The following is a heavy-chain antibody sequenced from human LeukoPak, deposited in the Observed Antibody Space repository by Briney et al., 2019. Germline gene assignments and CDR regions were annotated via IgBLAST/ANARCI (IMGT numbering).Heavy chain of an antibody. CDR2: IYYSGST. V-gene: IGHV4-59*08. Sequence: PSETLSLTCIVSGGSISSYYWSWIRQPPGKGLEWIGYIYYSGSTNYNPSLKSRVTISVDTSKNQFSLKLSSVTAADTAVYYCARQPYYYGMDVWGQGTTVTVSS. J-gene: IGHJ6*02. CDR1: GGSISSYY. CDR3: ARQPYYYGMDV.